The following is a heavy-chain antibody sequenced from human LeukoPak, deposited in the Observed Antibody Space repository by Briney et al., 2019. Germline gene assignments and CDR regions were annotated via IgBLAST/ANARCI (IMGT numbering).Heavy chain of an antibody. Sequence: GGSLRLSCAASGFTFSSYEMNWVRQAPGKGLEWASYISSSGSTIYYADSVKGRFTISRENDKTSLYLQMNSLRAEDTAVYYCATNGYSYGWGAFDIWGQGTMVTVSS. CDR1: GFTFSSYE. D-gene: IGHD5-18*01. J-gene: IGHJ3*02. CDR3: ATNGYSYGWGAFDI. V-gene: IGHV3-48*03. CDR2: ISSSGSTI.